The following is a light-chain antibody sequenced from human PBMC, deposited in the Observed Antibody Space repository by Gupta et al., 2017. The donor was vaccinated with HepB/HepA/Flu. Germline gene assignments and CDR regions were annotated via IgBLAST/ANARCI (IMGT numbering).Light chain of an antibody. V-gene: IGKV3-15*01. CDR1: QSVATK. CDR2: GAS. J-gene: IGKJ4*01. Sequence: ETVLTPSPGTLSVSPGERATLSCRASQSVATKLAWYQQMPGQAPRLLIYGASSRATGIPARFSGSGSGTEFTLTISSLQSEDFALYYCQQYNDGPLTFGGGTKVEIK. CDR3: QQYNDGPLT.